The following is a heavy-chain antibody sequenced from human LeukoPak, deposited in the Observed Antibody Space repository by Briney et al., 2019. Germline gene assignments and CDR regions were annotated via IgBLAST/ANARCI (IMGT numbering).Heavy chain of an antibody. CDR1: GGSISSDSFY. CDR3: ARWTKNYFDY. J-gene: IGHJ4*02. V-gene: IGHV4-39*01. CDR2: MYYSGST. D-gene: IGHD3/OR15-3a*01. Sequence: SETLSLTCSVSGGSISSDSFYWGWIRQPPGKGLEWIGSMYYSGSTYYNPSLKSRVTISVDTSKNQFSLKLSSVTVADTAVYYCARWTKNYFDYWGQGTLVTVSS.